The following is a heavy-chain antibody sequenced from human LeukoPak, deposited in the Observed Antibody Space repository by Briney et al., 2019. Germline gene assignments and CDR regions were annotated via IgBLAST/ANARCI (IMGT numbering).Heavy chain of an antibody. Sequence: SVKVSCKASGGTFSSYAISWVRQAPGQGLEWMGGIIPIFGTANYAQKCQGRVTITTDESTSTAYMELSSLKAEDTAVYYCAREYSGYDWSLDYWGQGTLVTVSS. CDR3: AREYSGYDWSLDY. D-gene: IGHD5-12*01. V-gene: IGHV1-69*05. J-gene: IGHJ4*02. CDR2: IIPIFGTA. CDR1: GGTFSSYA.